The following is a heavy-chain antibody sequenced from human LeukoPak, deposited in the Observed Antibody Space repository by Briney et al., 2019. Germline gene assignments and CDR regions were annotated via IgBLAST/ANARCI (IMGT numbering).Heavy chain of an antibody. V-gene: IGHV1-46*01. CDR2: MNPSGGST. CDR3: ARESSRRWLVRWGMDV. Sequence: ASVKVSCKASGYTFTSYYMHWVRQAPGQGLEWMGIMNPSGGSTSYAQKFQGRFTMTRDTSTSTVYMELRSLRSEDTAVYYCARESSRRWLVRWGMDVWGQGTTVTVSS. CDR1: GYTFTSYY. J-gene: IGHJ6*02. D-gene: IGHD6-19*01.